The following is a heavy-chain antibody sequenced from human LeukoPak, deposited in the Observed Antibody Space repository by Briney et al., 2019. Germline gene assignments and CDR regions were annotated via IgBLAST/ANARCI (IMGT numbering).Heavy chain of an antibody. CDR1: GFTFSGYE. J-gene: IGHJ3*02. CDR2: ISSSGGTR. CDR3: ARPRSNAFDI. V-gene: IGHV3-48*03. D-gene: IGHD5/OR15-5a*01. Sequence: GGSLRLSCAASGFTFSGYEMNWVRQAPGEGLDWVSYISSSGGTRHYADSVKGRFTMSRDNAENSLYLQMNSLRAEDTAVYYCARPRSNAFDIWGQGTMVTVSS.